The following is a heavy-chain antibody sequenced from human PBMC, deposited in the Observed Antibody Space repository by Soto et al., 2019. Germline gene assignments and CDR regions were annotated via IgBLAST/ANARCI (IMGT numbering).Heavy chain of an antibody. CDR2: INHSGST. D-gene: IGHD3-9*01. Sequence: PSETLSLTCTVSGGSISSGGYYWNWIRQPPGKGLEWIGEINHSGSTNYNPSLKSRVTISVDTSKNQFSLKLSSVTAADTAVYYCARRRPVLRYFHPPGYFDYWGQVTLLTVSS. CDR1: GGSISSGGYY. J-gene: IGHJ4*02. CDR3: ARRRPVLRYFHPPGYFDY. V-gene: IGHV4-39*07.